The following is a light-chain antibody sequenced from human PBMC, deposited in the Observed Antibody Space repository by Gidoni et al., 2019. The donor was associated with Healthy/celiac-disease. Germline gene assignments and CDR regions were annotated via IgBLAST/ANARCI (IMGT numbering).Light chain of an antibody. CDR3: QSADSSGTYPRV. J-gene: IGLJ3*02. CDR1: ALPKQY. V-gene: IGLV3-25*03. Sequence: SYELTQPPSVSVSPGQTARITCSGDALPKQYAYWYQQKPGQAPVLVIYKDSERPPGIPERFSGSSSGTTVTLTISGVQAEDEADYYCQSADSSGTYPRVFGGGTKLTVL. CDR2: KDS.